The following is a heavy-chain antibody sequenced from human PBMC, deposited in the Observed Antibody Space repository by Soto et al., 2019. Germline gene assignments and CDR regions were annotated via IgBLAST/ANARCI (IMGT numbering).Heavy chain of an antibody. D-gene: IGHD3-16*01. CDR1: GDSVSKNSAT. J-gene: IGHJ2*01. CDR2: TYYRSKWYN. V-gene: IGHV6-1*01. Sequence: SQTLSLTCAISGDSVSKNSATWNWIRQSPARGLEWLGRTYYRSKWYNDYAVSVKSRLTINPDTSKNQFSLQLNSMTPEDTAVYYCARGSLRGGNWYFDLWGRGTLVTVS. CDR3: ARGSLRGGNWYFDL.